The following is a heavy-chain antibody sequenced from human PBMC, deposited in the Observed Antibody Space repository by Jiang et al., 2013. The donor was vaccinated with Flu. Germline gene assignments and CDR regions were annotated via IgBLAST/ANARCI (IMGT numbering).Heavy chain of an antibody. Sequence: RFTISRDNSKNTLYLQMNSLRAEDTAVYYCAKLSMATIEGGFDYWGQGTLVTVSS. D-gene: IGHD5-24*01. J-gene: IGHJ4*02. CDR3: AKLSMATIEGGFDY. V-gene: IGHV3-30*02.